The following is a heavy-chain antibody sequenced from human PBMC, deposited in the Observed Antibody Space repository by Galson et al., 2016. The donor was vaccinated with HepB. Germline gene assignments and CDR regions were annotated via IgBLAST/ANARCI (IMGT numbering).Heavy chain of an antibody. CDR2: ISSDSTTV. CDR3: AGSFVLK. J-gene: IGHJ4*02. D-gene: IGHD3-10*02. V-gene: IGHV3-48*02. CDR1: GFTFSSYG. Sequence: SLRLSCAASGFTFSSYGMHWVRQAPGKGLEWISYISSDSTTVEYADSVEGRFTISRNNARNSLYLQMNSLRDEDTAIYYCAGSFVLKWGQGTLVTVSS.